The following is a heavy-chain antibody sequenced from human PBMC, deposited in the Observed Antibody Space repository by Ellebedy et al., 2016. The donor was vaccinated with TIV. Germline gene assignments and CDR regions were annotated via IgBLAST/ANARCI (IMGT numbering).Heavy chain of an antibody. D-gene: IGHD2-15*01. Sequence: GESLKISCAASEFAFSNHWMHWVRQAPGKGLEWVSRINSDGSSTIYADSVRGRFTISSDTYKNTVNLQMNSLRVEDTAIYYCAVVDFCWGQGTLVTVSS. CDR1: EFAFSNHW. CDR2: INSDGSST. J-gene: IGHJ4*02. V-gene: IGHV3-74*01. CDR3: AVVDFC.